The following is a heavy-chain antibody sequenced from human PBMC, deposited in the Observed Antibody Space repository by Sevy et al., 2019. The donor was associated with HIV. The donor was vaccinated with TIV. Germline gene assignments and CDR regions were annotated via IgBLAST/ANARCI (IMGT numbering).Heavy chain of an antibody. V-gene: IGHV3-15*01. CDR2: IKSKTDGATR. Sequence: GGSLRLSCVASGFTFNKAWMSGVRQAPGKGLEWIGRIKSKTDGATRDLAAPVKGRIIISRDDSKNTLYLQISNLKIEDTGVYFCAAGVGASDFDYWGQGTLVTVSS. CDR3: AAGVGASDFDY. CDR1: GFTFNKAW. D-gene: IGHD1-26*01. J-gene: IGHJ4*02.